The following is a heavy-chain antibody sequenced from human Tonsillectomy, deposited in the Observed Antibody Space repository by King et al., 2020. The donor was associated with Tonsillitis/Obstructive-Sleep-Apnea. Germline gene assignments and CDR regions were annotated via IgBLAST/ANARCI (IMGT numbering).Heavy chain of an antibody. J-gene: IGHJ3*02. CDR1: GGSFSGYY. D-gene: IGHD6-6*01. Sequence: LQQWGAGLLKPSETLSLTCAVYGGSFSGYYWSWIRQPPGKGLEWIGEIDHSGSTNYNPSLKSRVTISEDTSKNLFSLKLSSVTAADTAVYYCARASEAFDIWGQGPMVIVSS. CDR2: IDHSGST. CDR3: ARASEAFDI. V-gene: IGHV4-34*01.